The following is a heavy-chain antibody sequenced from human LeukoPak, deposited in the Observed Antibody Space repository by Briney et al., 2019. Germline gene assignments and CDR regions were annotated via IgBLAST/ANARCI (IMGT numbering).Heavy chain of an antibody. D-gene: IGHD6-13*01. CDR1: GFTFSGHG. J-gene: IGHJ4*02. CDR3: AKSFTSSSSDY. Sequence: GGSLRLSCAASGFTFSGHGMHWVRQAPGKGLEWVAFVRYDSSNKYYADSVKGRFTVSRDNSENTLYLQMNGLRADDTAVYSCAKSFTSSSSDYWGQGTLVTVSS. CDR2: VRYDSSNK. V-gene: IGHV3-30*02.